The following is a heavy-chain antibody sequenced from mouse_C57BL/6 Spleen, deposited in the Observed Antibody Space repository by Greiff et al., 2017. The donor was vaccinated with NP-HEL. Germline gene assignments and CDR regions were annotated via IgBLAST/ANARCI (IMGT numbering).Heavy chain of an antibody. V-gene: IGHV1-82*01. CDR2: IYPGDGDT. Sequence: VQVVESGPELVKPGASVKISCKASGYAFSSSWMNWVKQRPGKGLEWIGRIYPGDGDTNYNGKFKGKATLTADKSSSTAYMQLSSLTSEDSAVYFCARRGVRGYFDVWGTGTTVTVSS. CDR1: GYAFSSSW. J-gene: IGHJ1*03. CDR3: ARRGVRGYFDV.